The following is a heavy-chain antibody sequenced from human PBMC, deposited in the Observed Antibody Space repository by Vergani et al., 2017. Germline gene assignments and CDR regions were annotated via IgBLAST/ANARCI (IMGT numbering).Heavy chain of an antibody. CDR2: IDWDDDK. Sequence: QVTFRESGPALVKTIQTPTLTCTFSGFSLRTSGLCVSWIRQPPGKALEWLALIDWDDDKYYSTSLKTRLTIPKDTSKNQVVLTMTNMDPVDTATYYCARIRMVTTGFDYWGQGTLVTVSS. CDR3: ARIRMVTTGFDY. CDR1: GFSLRTSGLC. J-gene: IGHJ4*02. V-gene: IGHV2-70*01. D-gene: IGHD3-22*01.